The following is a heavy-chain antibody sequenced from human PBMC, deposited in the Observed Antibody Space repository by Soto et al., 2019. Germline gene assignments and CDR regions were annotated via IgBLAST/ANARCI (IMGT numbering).Heavy chain of an antibody. J-gene: IGHJ4*02. CDR3: AEDLAKGGGRAGFGF. D-gene: IGHD3-10*01. CDR2: INPNSGGT. Sequence: QVQLVQSGAEVKKPGASVKVSCKASGYTFTGYYMHWVRQAPGQGLEWMGWINPNSGGTKYPQKFQGRVTMTRDTAITTGYMSLTRLKTDDTAVYYCAEDLAKGGGRAGFGFWGPGTLVAVSS. V-gene: IGHV1-2*02. CDR1: GYTFTGYY.